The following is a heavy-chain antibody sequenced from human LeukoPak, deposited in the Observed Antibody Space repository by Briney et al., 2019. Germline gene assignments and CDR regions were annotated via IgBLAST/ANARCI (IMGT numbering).Heavy chain of an antibody. D-gene: IGHD3-10*01. CDR3: ARGGPGFGELSKSNWFGP. Sequence: GGSLRLSCAASGFTFSSYAMSWVRQAPGKGLEWVSAISGSGGSTYYADSVKGRFTISRDNSKNTLYLQMNSLRAEDTAVYYCARGGPGFGELSKSNWFGPWGQGTLVTVSS. CDR1: GFTFSSYA. CDR2: ISGSGGST. J-gene: IGHJ5*02. V-gene: IGHV3-23*01.